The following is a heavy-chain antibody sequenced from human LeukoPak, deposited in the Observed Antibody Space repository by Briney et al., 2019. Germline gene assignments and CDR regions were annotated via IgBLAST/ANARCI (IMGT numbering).Heavy chain of an antibody. D-gene: IGHD3-10*01. CDR2: IISSSNYI. J-gene: IGHJ4*02. V-gene: IGHV3-21*01. CDR3: ASLYGTYFDY. CDR1: GFTLSSYS. Sequence: GGSLRLSCAASGFTLSSYSVNWVRQAPGKGLEWVSSIISSSNYIYYADSVKGRFTISRDNAKNLLYLQMNSLRAEDTAVYYCASLYGTYFDYWGQGTLVTVSS.